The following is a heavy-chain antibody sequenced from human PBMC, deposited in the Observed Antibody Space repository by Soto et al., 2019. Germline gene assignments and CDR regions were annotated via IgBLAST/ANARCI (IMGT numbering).Heavy chain of an antibody. CDR1: GFTFSSYA. CDR3: FVYQLLSKPTFDY. Sequence: GGSLRLSCAASGFTFSSYAMSWVRQAPGKGLEWVSAISGSGGSTYYADSVKGRFTISRDNSKNTLYLQMNSLRAEDTAVYYCFVYQLLSKPTFDYWGQGTLVTVSS. J-gene: IGHJ4*02. CDR2: ISGSGGST. D-gene: IGHD2-2*01. V-gene: IGHV3-23*01.